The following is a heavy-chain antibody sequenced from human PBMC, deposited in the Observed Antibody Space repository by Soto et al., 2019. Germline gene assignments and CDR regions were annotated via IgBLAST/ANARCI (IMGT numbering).Heavy chain of an antibody. CDR2: TYYRSKWYN. CDR1: GNSVSSNSAT. D-gene: IGHD2-8*01. V-gene: IGHV6-1*01. J-gene: IGHJ5*01. CDR3: ARLIGNSWLDS. Sequence: SHTLSLPCAISGNSVSSNSATLDCRIQSPSRGLEWLGRTYYRSKWYNDYAVSVKSRITINPDTSNNQLSLQLNSVTPDDTAVYYCARLIGNSWLDSWGQGTLVTVSS.